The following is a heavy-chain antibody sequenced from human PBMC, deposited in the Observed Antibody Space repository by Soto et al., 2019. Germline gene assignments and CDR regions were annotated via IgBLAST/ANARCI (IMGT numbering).Heavy chain of an antibody. CDR2: INPDGGRT. Sequence: ASVKVSCKASGYTFTIYYIHCVLQSPLQWPDWMGRINPDGGRTTYAQNFNGRVTMTRDTSASTVYMELSSLKFEDTAMYYCARGAYSSSSFPPFDPWGQGTLVTVSS. J-gene: IGHJ5*02. V-gene: IGHV1-46*01. D-gene: IGHD6-6*01. CDR3: ARGAYSSSSFPPFDP. CDR1: GYTFTIYY.